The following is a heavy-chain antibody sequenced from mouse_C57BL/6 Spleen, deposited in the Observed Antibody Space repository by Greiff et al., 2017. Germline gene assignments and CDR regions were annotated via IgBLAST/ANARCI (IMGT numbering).Heavy chain of an antibody. Sequence: VQLQQPGAELVKPGASVKLSCKASGYTFTSYWMHWVKQRPGRGLEWIGRIDPKSGGTKYNEKFKSKATLTVDKTSSTDYMQLSSLTSEDSAVYYCARAPTIVKAAMDYWGQGTSVTVSS. V-gene: IGHV1-72*01. D-gene: IGHD2-5*01. CDR1: GYTFTSYW. J-gene: IGHJ4*01. CDR3: ARAPTIVKAAMDY. CDR2: IDPKSGGT.